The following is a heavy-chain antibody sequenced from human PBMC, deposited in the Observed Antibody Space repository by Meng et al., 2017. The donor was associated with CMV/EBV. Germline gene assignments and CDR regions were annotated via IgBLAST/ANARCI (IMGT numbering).Heavy chain of an antibody. Sequence: ASVKVSCKASGYTFTGYYMHWVRQAPGQGLEWMGWINPNSGGTNYAQKFQGRVTMTRDTSISTAYMELSRLRSDDTAVYYCARDRNTMVRGVIMLYYYYGMDVWGQGTLVTVSS. V-gene: IGHV1-2*02. D-gene: IGHD3-10*01. J-gene: IGHJ6*02. CDR1: GYTFTGYY. CDR3: ARDRNTMVRGVIMLYYYYGMDV. CDR2: INPNSGGT.